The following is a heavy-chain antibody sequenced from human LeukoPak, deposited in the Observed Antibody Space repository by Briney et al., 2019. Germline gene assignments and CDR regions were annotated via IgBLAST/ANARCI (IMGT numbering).Heavy chain of an antibody. Sequence: TSETLSLTCAVYGGSFSGYYWSWIRQPPGKGLEWIGEINHSGSTNYNPSLKSRVTISVDTSKNQFSLKLSSVTAADTAVYYCARLPRGGSRGGTIDYWGQGTLVTVSS. CDR2: INHSGST. J-gene: IGHJ4*02. V-gene: IGHV4-34*01. D-gene: IGHD2-15*01. CDR3: ARLPRGGSRGGTIDY. CDR1: GGSFSGYY.